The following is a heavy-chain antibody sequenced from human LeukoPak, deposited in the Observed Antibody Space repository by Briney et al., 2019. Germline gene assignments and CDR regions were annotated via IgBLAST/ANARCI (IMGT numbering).Heavy chain of an antibody. CDR1: GFSLSRNG. CDR2: ILSDGSYE. Sequence: PGGSLRLSCATSGFSLSRNGMHWVRQAPGQGLEWVAFILSDGSYEYYADSVKGRFTISRDNAKNTLYLQMNTLRVEDTAAYYCTRDLMDYDVSTGLHHYYMDVWGQGTTVTVSS. V-gene: IGHV3-30*02. J-gene: IGHJ6*02. D-gene: IGHD3-9*01. CDR3: TRDLMDYDVSTGLHHYYMDV.